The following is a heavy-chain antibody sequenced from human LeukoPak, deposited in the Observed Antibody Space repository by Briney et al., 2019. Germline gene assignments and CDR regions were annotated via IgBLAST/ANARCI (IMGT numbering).Heavy chain of an antibody. D-gene: IGHD6-19*01. Sequence: SVKVSCKASGGTFSSYAISWVRQAPGQGLGWMGGIIPIFGTANYAQKFQGRVTITADESTSTAYMELSSLRSEDTAVYYCARAVAGTVYVAFDIWGQGTMVTVSS. J-gene: IGHJ3*02. CDR3: ARAVAGTVYVAFDI. CDR1: GGTFSSYA. V-gene: IGHV1-69*01. CDR2: IIPIFGTA.